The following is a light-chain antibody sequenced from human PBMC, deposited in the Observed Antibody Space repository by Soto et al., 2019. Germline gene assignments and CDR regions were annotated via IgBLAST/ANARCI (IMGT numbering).Light chain of an antibody. V-gene: IGKV3-20*01. CDR3: QQYDSSPWT. Sequence: EIVLTQSPGTLSLSPGERATLSCRASQSVRSGFLAWYQQKPGQAPRLLIYGASSRATGIPDRFRGSGSGTDFTLTISRLEPEDFAVYYCQQYDSSPWTFGQGTKVEIK. CDR1: QSVRSGF. J-gene: IGKJ1*01. CDR2: GAS.